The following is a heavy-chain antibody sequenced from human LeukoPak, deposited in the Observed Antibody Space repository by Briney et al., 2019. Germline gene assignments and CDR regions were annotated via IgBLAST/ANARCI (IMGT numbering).Heavy chain of an antibody. J-gene: IGHJ5*02. CDR3: ARRTVYYYDSSGYLNWFDP. V-gene: IGHV4-39*01. D-gene: IGHD3-22*01. Sequence: PSETLSLTCTVSGGSISSYYWGWIRQPPGKGLEWIGSIYYSGSTYYNPSLKSRVTISVDTSKNQFSLKLSSVTAADTAVYYCARRTVYYYDSSGYLNWFDPWGQGTLVTVSS. CDR1: GGSISSYY. CDR2: IYYSGST.